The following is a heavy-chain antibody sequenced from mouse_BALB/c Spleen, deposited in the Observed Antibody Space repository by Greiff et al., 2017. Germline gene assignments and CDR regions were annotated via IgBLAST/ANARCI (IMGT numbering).Heavy chain of an antibody. CDR3: ARVDYYFDY. J-gene: IGHJ2*01. V-gene: IGHV14-1*02. CDR2: IDPENGNT. Sequence: VQLKQSGAELVRPGALVKLSCKASGFNIKDYYMHWVKQRPEQGLEWIGWIDPENGNTIYDPKFQGKASITADTSSNTAYLQLSSLTSEDTAVYYCARVDYYFDYRGQGTTLTVSS. CDR1: GFNIKDYY. D-gene: IGHD1-1*02.